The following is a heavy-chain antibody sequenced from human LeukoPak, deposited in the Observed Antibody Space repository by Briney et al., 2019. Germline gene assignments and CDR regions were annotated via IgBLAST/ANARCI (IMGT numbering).Heavy chain of an antibody. CDR2: IRGSGNSI. CDR3: VRGGYCSGGSCYFDY. V-gene: IGHV3-21*06. J-gene: IGHJ4*02. CDR1: GFIFSSYS. D-gene: IGHD2-15*01. Sequence: GGSLRLSCAASGFIFSSYSMNWVRQAPGKGLEWVSYIRGSGNSISYADSVKGRFTISRDNAKNSLYLQMNSLRAEDTALYYCVRGGYCSGGSCYFDYWGQGTLVIVSS.